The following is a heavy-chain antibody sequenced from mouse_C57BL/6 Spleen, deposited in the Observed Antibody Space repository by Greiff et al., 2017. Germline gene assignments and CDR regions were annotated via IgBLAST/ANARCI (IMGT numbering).Heavy chain of an antibody. CDR1: GYTFTDHT. V-gene: IGHV1-78*01. Sequence: VQLQQSDAELVKPGASVKISCKVSGYTFTDHTIHWMKQRPEQGLEWIGYIYPRDGSTKYNEKFKGKATLTADKSSSTAYMQLNSRTSEDAAVYFCARGGGSSYAYWYFDVWGTGTTVTVSS. CDR3: ARGGGSSYAYWYFDV. J-gene: IGHJ1*03. CDR2: IYPRDGST. D-gene: IGHD1-1*01.